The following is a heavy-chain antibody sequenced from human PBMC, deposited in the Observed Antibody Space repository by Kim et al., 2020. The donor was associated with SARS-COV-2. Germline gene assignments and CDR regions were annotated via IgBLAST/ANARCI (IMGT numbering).Heavy chain of an antibody. V-gene: IGHV4-34*01. D-gene: IGHD3-10*01. Sequence: SETLSLTCAVHGGSFSGYYWSWIRQPPGKGLEWIGEINHSGRTNYNPSLKSRATISVDTSKNQFSLKLPSVTAADTAVYYCAGRLSNTPGLGSPYCDLWGQETLLTVSS. CDR3: AGRLSNTPGLGSPYCDL. CDR1: GGSFSGYY. J-gene: IGHJ4*02. CDR2: INHSGRT.